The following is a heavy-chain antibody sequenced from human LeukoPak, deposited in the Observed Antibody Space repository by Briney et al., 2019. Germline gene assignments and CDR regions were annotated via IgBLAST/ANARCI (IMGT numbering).Heavy chain of an antibody. Sequence: PGGSLRLSCTASGFTFSNYGMHWVRQAPGKGLEWGAFTRYDGNNKYYADSVKGRFTISRDNSKNTLYLQMNSLRAEDTAVYYCAKGYCTSTTCYDAGDWIDLWGQGTLVTVSS. CDR3: AKGYCTSTTCYDAGDWIDL. J-gene: IGHJ5*02. CDR1: GFTFSNYG. D-gene: IGHD2-2*01. CDR2: TRYDGNNK. V-gene: IGHV3-30*02.